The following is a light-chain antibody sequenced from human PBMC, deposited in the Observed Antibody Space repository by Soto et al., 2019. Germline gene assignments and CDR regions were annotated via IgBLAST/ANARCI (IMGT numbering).Light chain of an antibody. CDR1: QSVGSN. V-gene: IGKV3-15*01. CDR3: QQYNNWPPT. J-gene: IGKJ2*01. Sequence: IVMTQSPATLSVSPGERATLSCRASQSVGSNLAWYQQKPRQAPRLLIYGASARATGTPARFSGSGSGTEFTLTISSLQSEDFAVYSCQQYNNWPPTFGQGTKLEIK. CDR2: GAS.